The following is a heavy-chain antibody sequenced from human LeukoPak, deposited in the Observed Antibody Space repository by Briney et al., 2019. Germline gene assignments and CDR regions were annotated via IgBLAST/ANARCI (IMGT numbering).Heavy chain of an antibody. V-gene: IGHV3-7*04. D-gene: IGHD4-17*01. J-gene: IGHJ4*02. CDR3: ARATTVTTSPSGYFDY. CDR1: GFTFSSYW. CDR2: IKQDGSEK. Sequence: GGSLRVSCAASGFTFSSYWMSWVRQAPGKRLEWVANIKQDGSEKYYVDSVKGRFTISRDNAKNSLYLQMNSLRAEDTAVYYCARATTVTTSPSGYFDYWGQGTLVTVSS.